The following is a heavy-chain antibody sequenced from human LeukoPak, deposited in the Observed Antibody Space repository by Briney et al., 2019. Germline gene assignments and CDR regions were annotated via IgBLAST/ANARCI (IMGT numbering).Heavy chain of an antibody. Sequence: GGSLRLSCSASGFTFKTYAMSWVRQAPGKGLEWVSGIRSSGDSTYYADSVKGRFTISRDNPRNTLYLQMNSLSAEDTAVYYCAKEVRESAWFYFDYWGQGTLATVSS. CDR3: AKEVRESAWFYFDY. D-gene: IGHD3-10*01. V-gene: IGHV3-23*01. CDR1: GFTFKTYA. CDR2: IRSSGDST. J-gene: IGHJ4*02.